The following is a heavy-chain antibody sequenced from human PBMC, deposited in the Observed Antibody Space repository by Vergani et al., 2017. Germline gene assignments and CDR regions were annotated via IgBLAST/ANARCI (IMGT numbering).Heavy chain of an antibody. Sequence: EVQLVESGGGLVKPGGSLRLSCAASGFTFSSYSMNWVRQAPGKGLEWVSSISSSSSYIYYADSVKGRFTISRDNSKNTLYLQMNSLRAEDTAVYYCAKDNPIRFLEIDYWGQGTLVTVSS. CDR3: AKDNPIRFLEIDY. CDR2: ISSSSSYI. CDR1: GFTFSSYS. V-gene: IGHV3-21*01. D-gene: IGHD3-3*01. J-gene: IGHJ4*02.